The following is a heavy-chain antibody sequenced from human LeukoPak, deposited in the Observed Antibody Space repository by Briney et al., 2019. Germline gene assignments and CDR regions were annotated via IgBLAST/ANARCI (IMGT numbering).Heavy chain of an antibody. CDR2: IFHSGST. D-gene: IGHD3-22*01. J-gene: IGHJ4*02. CDR1: GGSISSTYW. CDR3: ARAPHFFDTSGSRYYFDY. Sequence: PSETLSLTCAVSGGSISSTYWWSWVRQSPGKGLEWIGEIFHSGSTNYSPSLMSRVTISVDTSKNQFSLNLSSVTAADTAVYYCARAPHFFDTSGSRYYFDYWGQGALVTVSS. V-gene: IGHV4-4*02.